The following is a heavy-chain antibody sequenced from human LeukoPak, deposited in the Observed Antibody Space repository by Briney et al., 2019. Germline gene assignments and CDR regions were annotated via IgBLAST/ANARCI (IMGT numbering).Heavy chain of an antibody. CDR3: ARDSIAAAGNAEYFQH. V-gene: IGHV1-69*01. J-gene: IGHJ1*01. D-gene: IGHD6-13*01. CDR1: GGTFSSYA. CDR2: IIPIFGTA. Sequence: SVKVSCKASGGTFSSYAISWVRQAPGQGLEWMGGIIPIFGTANYAQKFQGRVTITVDESTSTAYMELSSLRSEDTAVYYCARDSIAAAGNAEYFQHWGQGTLVTVSS.